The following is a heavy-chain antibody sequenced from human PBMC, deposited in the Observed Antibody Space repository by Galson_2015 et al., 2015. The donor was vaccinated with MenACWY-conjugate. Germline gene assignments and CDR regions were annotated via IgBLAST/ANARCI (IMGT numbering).Heavy chain of an antibody. CDR2: ISPGDSNT. CDR3: ARHPPGGRGLDV. J-gene: IGHJ6*02. CDR1: GYSFTTYW. Sequence: QSGAEVKKSGESLKISCQGSGYSFTTYWIAWVRQMPGRGLEWVGLISPGDSNTRYSPSFQGQVTISADKSISTAYLQWSSLKASDTAIYYCARHPPGGRGLDVWGQGTTVTVSS. D-gene: IGHD1-26*01. V-gene: IGHV5-51*01.